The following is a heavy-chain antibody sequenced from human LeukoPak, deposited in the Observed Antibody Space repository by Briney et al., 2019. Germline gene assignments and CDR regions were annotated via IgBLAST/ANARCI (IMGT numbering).Heavy chain of an antibody. CDR2: INHSGST. CDR3: ARLTYYYDSSGYYPQFDY. V-gene: IGHV4-34*01. J-gene: IGHJ4*02. D-gene: IGHD3-22*01. Sequence: SETLSLTCAVYGGSFSGYYWSWIRQPPGKGLEWIGEINHSGSTNYNPSLKSRVTISVDTSKNQFSLKLSSVTAADTAVYYCARLTYYYDSSGYYPQFDYWGQGTLVTVSS. CDR1: GGSFSGYY.